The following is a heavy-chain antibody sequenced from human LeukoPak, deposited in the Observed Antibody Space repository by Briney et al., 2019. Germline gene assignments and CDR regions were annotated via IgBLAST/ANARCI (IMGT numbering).Heavy chain of an antibody. D-gene: IGHD3/OR15-3a*01. V-gene: IGHV3-21*01. Sequence: GGSLLLSCAASGFTFSDYSMNWVRQPPGRGLEWVSSISPSGRSISYADSVKGRFTISRDNAKNSLYLQMSSLRAEDTAVYYCASFRTGYSYYFDYWGQGILVTVSS. CDR2: ISPSGRSI. CDR1: GFTFSDYS. CDR3: ASFRTGYSYYFDY. J-gene: IGHJ4*02.